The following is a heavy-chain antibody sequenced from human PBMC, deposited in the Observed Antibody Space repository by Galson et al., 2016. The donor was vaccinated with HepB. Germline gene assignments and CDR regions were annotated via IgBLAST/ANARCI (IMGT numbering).Heavy chain of an antibody. V-gene: IGHV1-46*01. D-gene: IGHD4-17*01. CDR1: GYTFTSNY. CDR3: ARASDKDYGDNDNYGMEG. Sequence: SVKVSCKASGYTFTSNYMHWVRQAPGQGLEWMGIINPSGGGTSYAQKFQGRVTMTRDTSTSTVYMELSSLRADDTAVYYCARASDKDYGDNDNYGMEGWGQGATVTVSS. CDR2: INPSGGGT. J-gene: IGHJ6*02.